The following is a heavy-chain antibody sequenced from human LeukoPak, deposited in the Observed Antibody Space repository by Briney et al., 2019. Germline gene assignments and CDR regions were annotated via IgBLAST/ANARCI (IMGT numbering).Heavy chain of an antibody. CDR2: ISSSSSYI. V-gene: IGHV3-21*01. CDR1: GFTFSRHD. Sequence: GGSLRLSCVASGFTFSRHDMNWVRQAPGKGLEWVSSISSSSSYIYYADSVKGRFTISRDNAKNSLYLQMNSLRAEDTAVYYCARGILTDYYFDYWGQGTLVTVSS. D-gene: IGHD3-9*01. CDR3: ARGILTDYYFDY. J-gene: IGHJ4*02.